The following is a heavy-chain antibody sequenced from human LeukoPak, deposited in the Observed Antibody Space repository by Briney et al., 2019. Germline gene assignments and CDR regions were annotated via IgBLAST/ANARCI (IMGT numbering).Heavy chain of an antibody. Sequence: SETLSLTCAVYGGSFSGYYWSWIRQPPGKGLEWIGETNHSGSTNYNPSLKSRVTISVDTSKNQFSLKLSSVTAADTAVYYCARGRRAYCSSTSCYLRGNWFDPWGQGTLVTVSS. J-gene: IGHJ5*02. CDR1: GGSFSGYY. CDR2: TNHSGST. D-gene: IGHD2-2*01. CDR3: ARGRRAYCSSTSCYLRGNWFDP. V-gene: IGHV4-34*01.